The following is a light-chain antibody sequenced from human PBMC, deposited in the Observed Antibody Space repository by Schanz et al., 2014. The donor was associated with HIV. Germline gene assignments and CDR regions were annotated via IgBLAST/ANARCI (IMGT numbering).Light chain of an antibody. V-gene: IGLV2-8*01. CDR2: EVS. CDR3: IAYTSDTVL. Sequence: QSALTQPPSASGSPGQSVTISCTGTSSDVGGYNYVSWYQQHPGKAPKLMIYEVSKRPSGVPDRFSGSKSDNTASLTISGLQAEDEADYYCIAYTSDTVLFGGGTKLTVL. J-gene: IGLJ2*01. CDR1: SSDVGGYNY.